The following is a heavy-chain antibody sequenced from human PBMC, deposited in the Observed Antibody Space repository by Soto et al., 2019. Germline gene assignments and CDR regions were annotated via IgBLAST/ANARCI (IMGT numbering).Heavy chain of an antibody. CDR1: GFTFSTNL. CDR3: AKAGAGVANFDY. V-gene: IGHV3-74*01. Sequence: EVQLAEAGGGVVQPGGSLRLSCAASGFTFSTNLMHWVRQGPGKGLVWVSRINSDGTNAAYADSVQGRFTISRDNAKNTLYLQMNSLTGEDTAVYYCAKAGAGVANFDYWGQGTLVTVSS. CDR2: INSDGTNA. J-gene: IGHJ4*02. D-gene: IGHD3-3*01.